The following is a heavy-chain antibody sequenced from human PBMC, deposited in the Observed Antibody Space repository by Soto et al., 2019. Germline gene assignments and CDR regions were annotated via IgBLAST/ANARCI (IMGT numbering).Heavy chain of an antibody. CDR3: VRYPRSVGGSYRPDY. CDR2: VSKTGLTT. V-gene: IGHV3-23*01. Sequence: PGGSLRLSCVASVLTFSEYDMTWVRQAPGKGLEWVSTVSKTGLTTYYADAVKGRFTISRDNVKNTLYLQMNSLRAEDTAVYYCVRYPRSVGGSYRPDYWGQGTLVTVSS. D-gene: IGHD3-16*02. J-gene: IGHJ4*02. CDR1: VLTFSEYD.